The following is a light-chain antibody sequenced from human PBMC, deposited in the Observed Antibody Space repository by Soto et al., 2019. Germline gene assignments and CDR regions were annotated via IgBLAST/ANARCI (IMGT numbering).Light chain of an antibody. CDR2: KAS. J-gene: IGKJ1*01. CDR3: QHYGSSWT. V-gene: IGKV1-5*03. Sequence: DIQMTQSPSTLSGSVGDRVTITCRASQTISSWLAWYQQKPGKAPKLLIYKASTLKSGVPSRFSGSGSGTEFTLTISSLQPDDFAVYYCQHYGSSWTFGPGTKVDIK. CDR1: QTISSW.